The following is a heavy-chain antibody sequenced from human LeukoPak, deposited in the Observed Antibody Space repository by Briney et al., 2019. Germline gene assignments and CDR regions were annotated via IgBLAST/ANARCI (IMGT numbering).Heavy chain of an antibody. CDR3: TRGIAVAGFDY. CDR2: ISSSSSYI. J-gene: IGHJ4*02. V-gene: IGHV3-21*01. CDR1: GFTFSSYS. D-gene: IGHD6-19*01. Sequence: GGSLRLSCAASGFTFSSYSMNWARQAPGKGLEWVSSISSSSSYIYYADPVKGRFTISRDNAKNSLYLQMNSLRAEDTAVYYCTRGIAVAGFDYWGQGTLVTVSS.